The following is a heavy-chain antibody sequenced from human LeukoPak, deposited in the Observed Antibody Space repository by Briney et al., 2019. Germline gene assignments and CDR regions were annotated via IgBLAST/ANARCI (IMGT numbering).Heavy chain of an antibody. CDR1: GGSISSGSYY. J-gene: IGHJ3*02. CDR3: ARSRDIVVVPAAVGYAFDI. V-gene: IGHV4-61*02. D-gene: IGHD2-2*01. CDR2: IYTSGST. Sequence: PSQTLSLTCTVSGGSISSGSYYWSWIRQPAGKGLEWIGRIYTSGSTNYNPSLKSRVTISVDTSKNQFSLKLSSVTAADTTVYYCARSRDIVVVPAAVGYAFDIWGQGTMVTVSS.